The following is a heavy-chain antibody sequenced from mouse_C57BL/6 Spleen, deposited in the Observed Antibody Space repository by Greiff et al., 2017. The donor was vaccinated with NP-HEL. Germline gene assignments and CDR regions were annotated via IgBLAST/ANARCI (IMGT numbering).Heavy chain of an antibody. CDR3: TKDRNGYHLDY. D-gene: IGHD2-2*01. Sequence: EVMLVESGEGLVKPGGSLKLSCAASGFTFSSYAMSWVRQTPEKRLEWVAYISSGGDYIYYADTVKGRFTISRDKTRNTQYLQMSSLKSEDTAMYYCTKDRNGYHLDYWGQGTTLTVSS. V-gene: IGHV5-9-1*02. CDR2: ISSGGDYI. CDR1: GFTFSSYA. J-gene: IGHJ2*01.